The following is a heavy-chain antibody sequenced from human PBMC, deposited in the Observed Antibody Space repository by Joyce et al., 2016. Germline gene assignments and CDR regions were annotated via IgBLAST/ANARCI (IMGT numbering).Heavy chain of an antibody. V-gene: IGHV3-73*02. CDR2: IRSKTNTYAT. Sequence: QLVESGGGLVQPGGSLKLSCAGSGFIFSGTAINWVRQTSGKGLQRVGLIRSKTNTYATTDAASMRGSLTISRDDSKNTAYLQMNSLKTEDTAVYYCTRHLLDYFDTSAYFENFDYWGQGTLVTVSS. J-gene: IGHJ4*02. D-gene: IGHD3-9*01. CDR1: GFIFSGTA. CDR3: TRHLLDYFDTSAYFENFDY.